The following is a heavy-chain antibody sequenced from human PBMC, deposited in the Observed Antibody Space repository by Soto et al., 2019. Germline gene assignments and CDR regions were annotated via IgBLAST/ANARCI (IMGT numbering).Heavy chain of an antibody. Sequence: GGSLRLSCAASGFTFSNAWMNWVRQAPGKGLEWVGRIKSKTDGGTTDYAAPVKGRFTISRDDSKNTLYLQMNSLKTEDTAVYYCTTDVDTAMFLGKGPPWSYYSGMDVWGQGTTVPVSS. J-gene: IGHJ6*02. D-gene: IGHD5-18*01. CDR2: IKSKTDGGTT. CDR1: GFTFSNAW. CDR3: TTDVDTAMFLGKGPPWSYYSGMDV. V-gene: IGHV3-15*07.